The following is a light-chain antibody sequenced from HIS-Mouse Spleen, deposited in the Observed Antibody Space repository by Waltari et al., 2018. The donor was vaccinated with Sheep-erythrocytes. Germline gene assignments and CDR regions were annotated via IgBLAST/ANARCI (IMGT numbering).Light chain of an antibody. CDR2: SNN. CDR1: SSNIGSNT. Sequence: QSVLTQPPSASGTPGQRVPIPCSGSSSNIGSNTVNWYQQLPGTAPKRLIYSNNQRPSGVPDRFAGSKSGTSASLAISGLQSEDEADYYCAAWDDSLNGPVFGGGTKLTVL. J-gene: IGLJ3*02. CDR3: AAWDDSLNGPV. V-gene: IGLV1-44*01.